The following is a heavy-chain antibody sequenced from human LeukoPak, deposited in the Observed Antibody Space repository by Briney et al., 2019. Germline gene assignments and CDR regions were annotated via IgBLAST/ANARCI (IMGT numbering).Heavy chain of an antibody. CDR1: GFTFSSNY. J-gene: IGHJ6*02. V-gene: IGHV3-66*04. Sequence: GGSLRLSCAASGFTFSSNYMSWVRQAPGKGLEWVSVIYSGGSTYYADSVKGRFTISRDNSKNTLYLQMNSLRAEDTAVYYCARHDYSNPQDYYYGMDVWGQGTTVTVSS. D-gene: IGHD4-11*01. CDR3: ARHDYSNPQDYYYGMDV. CDR2: IYSGGST.